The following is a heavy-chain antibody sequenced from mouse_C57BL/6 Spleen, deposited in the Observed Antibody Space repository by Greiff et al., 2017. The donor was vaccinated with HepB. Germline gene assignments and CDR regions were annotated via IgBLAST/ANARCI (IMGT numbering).Heavy chain of an antibody. CDR1: GYTFTSYW. D-gene: IGHD2-5*01. Sequence: QVQLQQPGAELVKPGASVKLSCKASGYTFTSYWMQWVKQRPGQGLEWIGEIDPSDSYTNYNQKFKGKATLTVDTSSSTAYMQLSSLTSEDSAVYYCARPYSNYPAWFAYWGQGTLVTVSA. V-gene: IGHV1-50*01. CDR3: ARPYSNYPAWFAY. J-gene: IGHJ3*01. CDR2: IDPSDSYT.